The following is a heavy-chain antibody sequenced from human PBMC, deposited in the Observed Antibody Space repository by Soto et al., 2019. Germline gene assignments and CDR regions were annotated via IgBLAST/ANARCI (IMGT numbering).Heavy chain of an antibody. V-gene: IGHV1-2*04. Sequence: QVQLVQSGAEVKKPGASVKVSCKASGDTFSGYYIHWVRQAPGQGLEWMGWINSSSGGTNYAQKFQGWVTMTRDTSISTAYMELGRLKSDDTAVYYCVAQWKVHLYIDHWGQGTLVTVSS. CDR3: VAQWKVHLYIDH. D-gene: IGHD1-1*01. CDR2: INSSSGGT. J-gene: IGHJ5*02. CDR1: GDTFSGYY.